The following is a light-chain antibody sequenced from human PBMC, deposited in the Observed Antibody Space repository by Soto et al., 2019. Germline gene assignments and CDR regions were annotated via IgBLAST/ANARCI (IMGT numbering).Light chain of an antibody. V-gene: IGKV3-15*01. Sequence: EIVMTQSPATLSVSPGERATLSCRASQSVSSNLAWYQQKPGQAPRLLIYGASTRANGIPARFSGSGSGTEFTLTISSLQSEDFAVYYCQQYNNWWTFGHGTKVEIK. CDR3: QQYNNWWT. CDR1: QSVSSN. CDR2: GAS. J-gene: IGKJ1*01.